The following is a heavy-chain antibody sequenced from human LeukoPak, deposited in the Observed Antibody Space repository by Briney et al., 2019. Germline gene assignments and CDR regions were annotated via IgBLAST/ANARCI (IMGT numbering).Heavy chain of an antibody. CDR2: VYSSGST. CDR3: ARRYSSSSFYYYYMDV. CDR1: GYSIGSGYF. J-gene: IGHJ6*03. V-gene: IGHV4-38-2*02. Sequence: PSETLSLTCNVSGYSIGSGYFWGWIRQPPGKELEWIGGVYSSGSTYYNPSLESRLTISLKTSKNQFSLKLRSVTAADTAVYYCARRYSSSSFYYYYMDVWGKGTTVTVSS. D-gene: IGHD6-6*01.